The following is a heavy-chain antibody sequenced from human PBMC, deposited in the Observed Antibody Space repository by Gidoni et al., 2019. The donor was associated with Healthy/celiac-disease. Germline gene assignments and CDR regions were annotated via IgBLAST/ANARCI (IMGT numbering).Heavy chain of an antibody. J-gene: IGHJ4*02. Sequence: QVQLVESGGGVVQPGRSLRLSCAASGFTFSSYGMHWVRQAPGKGLEWVAVISYDGSNKYYADSVKGRFTISRDNSKNTLYLQMNSLRAEDTAVYYCAKDLMVRGVISGEGYWGQGTLVTVSS. CDR1: GFTFSSYG. CDR2: ISYDGSNK. V-gene: IGHV3-30*18. CDR3: AKDLMVRGVISGEGY. D-gene: IGHD3-10*01.